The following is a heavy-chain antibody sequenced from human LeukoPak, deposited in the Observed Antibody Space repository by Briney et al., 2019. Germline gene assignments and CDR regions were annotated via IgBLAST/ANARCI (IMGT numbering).Heavy chain of an antibody. CDR1: GGSISSYH. D-gene: IGHD3-22*01. CDR3: ARQGLYYYDSSGTTDAFDI. J-gene: IGHJ3*02. Sequence: PSETLSLTCTVSGGSISSYHWSWIRQPPGKGLEWIGYIYYSGSTNYNPSLKSRVTISVDTSKNQFSLKLSSVTAADTAVYYCARQGLYYYDSSGTTDAFDIWGQGTMVTVSS. V-gene: IGHV4-59*08. CDR2: IYYSGST.